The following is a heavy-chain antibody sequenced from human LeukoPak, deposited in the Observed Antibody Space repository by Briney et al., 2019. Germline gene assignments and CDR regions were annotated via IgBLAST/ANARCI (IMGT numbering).Heavy chain of an antibody. D-gene: IGHD1-7*01. Sequence: GGSLRLSCAASGFTFSSYAMHWVRQAPGKGLEWVSAISGSGGSTYYADSVKGRFTISRDNSKNTLYLQMNSLRAEDTAVYYCAKVVHPGGTTDSPDYWGQGTLVTVSS. J-gene: IGHJ4*02. CDR1: GFTFSSYA. CDR2: ISGSGGST. CDR3: AKVVHPGGTTDSPDY. V-gene: IGHV3-23*01.